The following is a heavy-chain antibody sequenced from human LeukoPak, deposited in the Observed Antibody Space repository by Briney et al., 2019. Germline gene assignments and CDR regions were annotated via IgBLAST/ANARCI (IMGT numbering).Heavy chain of an antibody. J-gene: IGHJ4*02. V-gene: IGHV3-20*01. CDR3: VRSLYAQNFDY. CDR1: GFTVDDYG. D-gene: IGHD2-8*01. Sequence: GGSLRLAWVASGFTVDDYGMSSVRQAAGEWLEWVSGINLNGDSTGYADSVKGRFTISRANAKNSLYLQMNSLRGENTGLCHCVRSLYAQNFDYWGQGTLVTVSS. CDR2: INLNGDST.